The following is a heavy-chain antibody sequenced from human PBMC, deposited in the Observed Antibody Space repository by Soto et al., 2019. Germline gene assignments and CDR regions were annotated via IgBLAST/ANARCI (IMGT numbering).Heavy chain of an antibody. CDR1: GYTFTENQ. V-gene: IGHV1-2*02. CDR2: SDSKSGDT. Sequence: QVQLMQSGPEVKKTGASVKVSCKASGYTFTENQIHWLRRAPGQRLEWMGRSDSKSGDTTFAQTYQGRVTMTRDTSSNTVYMELTRLTSDDTAIYYCARRQLRDYIRWSFDPWGQGTLVTVSS. CDR3: ARRQLRDYIRWSFDP. D-gene: IGHD3-16*01. J-gene: IGHJ5*02.